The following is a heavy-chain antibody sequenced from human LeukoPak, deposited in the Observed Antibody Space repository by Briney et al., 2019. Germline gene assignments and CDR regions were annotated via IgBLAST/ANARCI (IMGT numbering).Heavy chain of an antibody. J-gene: IGHJ4*02. V-gene: IGHV3-7*01. CDR1: EFTFSGHQ. D-gene: IGHD4-17*01. Sequence: GGSLRLSCAASEFTFSGHQMSWVRQAPGKGPEWVAKITQDGSKEYYLDSVKGRFIISRDNGKNSLYLQMNSLRAEDTAVYYCARDTVLDYWGQGTLVTVSS. CDR2: ITQDGSKE. CDR3: ARDTVLDY.